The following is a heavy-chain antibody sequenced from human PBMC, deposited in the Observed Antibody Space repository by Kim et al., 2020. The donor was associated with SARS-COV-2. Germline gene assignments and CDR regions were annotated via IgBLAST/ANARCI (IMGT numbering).Heavy chain of an antibody. J-gene: IGHJ4*02. V-gene: IGHV3-23*01. CDR3: AKDHAGDSSGWYRLYVY. CDR2: ISGSGGST. Sequence: GGSLRLSCAASGFTFSSYAMSWVRQAPGKGLEWVSAISGSGGSTYYADSVKGRFTISRDNSKNTLYLQMNSLRAEDTAVYYCAKDHAGDSSGWYRLYVYWGQGTLVTVSS. CDR1: GFTFSSYA. D-gene: IGHD6-19*01.